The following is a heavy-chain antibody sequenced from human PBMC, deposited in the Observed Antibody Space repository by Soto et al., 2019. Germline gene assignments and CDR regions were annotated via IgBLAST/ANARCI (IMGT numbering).Heavy chain of an antibody. D-gene: IGHD4-17*01. CDR2: IYYSGST. J-gene: IGHJ4*02. Sequence: SETPELTCTVSGDCVSSYYWSWIRQPPGKGLEWIGYIYYSGSTNYNPSLKSRVTISVDTSKNQFSLKLSSVTAADTAVYYCARRYGAPFDYWGQGTLVTVSS. CDR3: ARRYGAPFDY. V-gene: IGHV4-59*02. CDR1: GDCVSSYY.